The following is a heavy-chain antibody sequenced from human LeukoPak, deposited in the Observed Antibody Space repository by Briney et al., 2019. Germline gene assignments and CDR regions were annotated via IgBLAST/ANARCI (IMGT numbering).Heavy chain of an antibody. Sequence: SETLSLTCTVSGGSISSYYWSWIRQPPGRGLEWIGYIYYSGSTNYNPSLKSRVTISVDTSKNQFSLKLSSVTAADTAVYYCARERSSWYTQNYYYYYMDVWGKGTTVTISS. CDR1: GGSISSYY. V-gene: IGHV4-59*01. J-gene: IGHJ6*03. CDR3: ARERSSWYTQNYYYYYMDV. CDR2: IYYSGST. D-gene: IGHD6-13*01.